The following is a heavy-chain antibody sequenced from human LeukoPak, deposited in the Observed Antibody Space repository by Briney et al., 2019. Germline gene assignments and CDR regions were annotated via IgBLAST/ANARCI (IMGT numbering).Heavy chain of an antibody. D-gene: IGHD1-26*01. J-gene: IGHJ4*02. CDR3: ARQGYSGSYRIYYFDY. CDR2: IYYSGST. CDR1: GGSISSSSYY. V-gene: IGHV4-39*01. Sequence: SETLSLTCTVSGGSISSSSYYWGWIRQPPGKGLEWIGSIYYSGSTYYNPSLKSRVTISVDTSKNQISLKLSSVTAADTAVYYCARQGYSGSYRIYYFDYWGQGTLVTVSS.